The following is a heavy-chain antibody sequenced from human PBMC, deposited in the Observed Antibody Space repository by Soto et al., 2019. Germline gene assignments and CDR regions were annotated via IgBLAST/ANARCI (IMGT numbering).Heavy chain of an antibody. CDR3: ARVVPSTLVGYNWFDP. J-gene: IGHJ5*02. CDR1: GGSFSGYY. CDR2: INHSGST. V-gene: IGHV4-34*01. D-gene: IGHD2-8*02. Sequence: QVQLQQWGAGLLKPSETLSLTCAVYGGSFSGYYWSWIRQPPGKGLEWIGEINHSGSTNYNPSLKSRVTISVDTSKNQFSLKLSSVTAADTAVYYCARVVPSTLVGYNWFDPWGQGTLVTVSS.